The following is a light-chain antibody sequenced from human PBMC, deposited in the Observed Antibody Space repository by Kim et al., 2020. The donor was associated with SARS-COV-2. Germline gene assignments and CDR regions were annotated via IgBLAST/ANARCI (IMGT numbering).Light chain of an antibody. CDR3: QQTHSTPWT. CDR2: TAI. Sequence: ASEGDRVIITCRASQTISSYLQWLQQRPGKAPELLIYTAITLHSGVPSRFSGSGSGTDFTLTISSLQPEDFATYYCQQTHSTPWTFGQGTKVDIK. V-gene: IGKV1-39*01. CDR1: QTISSY. J-gene: IGKJ1*01.